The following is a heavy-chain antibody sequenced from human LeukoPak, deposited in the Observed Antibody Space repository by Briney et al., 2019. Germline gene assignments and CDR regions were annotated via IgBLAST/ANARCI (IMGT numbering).Heavy chain of an antibody. D-gene: IGHD5-24*01. V-gene: IGHV3-7*01. Sequence: PGGSLRLSCAASGFTFSSYWMSWVRQAPGKGLEWVANIKQDGSEKYYVDSVKGRFTISRDNAKNSLYLQVNSLRAEDTAVYYCARVALNSSPDFWGQGTLVTVSS. CDR1: GFTFSSYW. CDR3: ARVALNSSPDF. CDR2: IKQDGSEK. J-gene: IGHJ4*02.